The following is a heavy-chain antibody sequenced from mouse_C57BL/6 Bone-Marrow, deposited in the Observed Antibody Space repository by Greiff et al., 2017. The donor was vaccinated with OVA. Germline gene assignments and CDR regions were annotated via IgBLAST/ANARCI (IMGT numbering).Heavy chain of an antibody. J-gene: IGHJ3*01. V-gene: IGHV1-69*01. CDR2: IDPSDSYT. CDR1: GYTFTSYW. CDR3: ARQLRLRLAWFAY. Sequence: QVQLQQPGAELVMPGASVKLSCKASGYTFTSYWMHWVKQRPGQGLEWIGEIDPSDSYTNYNQKFKGKSTLTVDKSSSTAYMQLSSLTSEDSAVYYSARQLRLRLAWFAYWGQGTLVTVSA. D-gene: IGHD3-2*02.